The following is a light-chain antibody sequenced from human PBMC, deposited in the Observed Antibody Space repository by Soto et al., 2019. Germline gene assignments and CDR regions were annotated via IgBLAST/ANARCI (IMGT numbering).Light chain of an antibody. CDR3: QHWNDYSWT. CDR1: QSISIW. CDR2: KTS. V-gene: IGKV1-5*03. Sequence: DIHMTQSPSTLSASVGDRVTITCRASQSISIWLAWYQQKPGKAPNLLIYKTSSLETGVPSRFSGSGSGTEFTLTSSSLQPDHFATYYCQHWNDYSWTFGQGTKVEVK. J-gene: IGKJ1*01.